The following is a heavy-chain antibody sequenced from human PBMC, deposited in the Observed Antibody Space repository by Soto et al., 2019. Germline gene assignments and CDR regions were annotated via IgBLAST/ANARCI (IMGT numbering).Heavy chain of an antibody. J-gene: IGHJ4*02. V-gene: IGHV3-9*01. CDR3: AISQDRGGRTTFIY. D-gene: IGHD3-16*01. CDR1: GFTFDDNA. Sequence: GGSLRLSCAVSGFTFDDNAMHWVRQAPEKGLQWXSGSXXXSXIXXXDXXXXRFTISRDNAENSLYLQMKSLRAEDTALYYCAISQDRGGRTTFIYWGQGTQVTVSS. CDR2: SXXXSXI.